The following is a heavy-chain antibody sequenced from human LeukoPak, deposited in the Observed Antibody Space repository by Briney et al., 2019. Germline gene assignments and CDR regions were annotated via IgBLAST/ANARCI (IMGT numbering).Heavy chain of an antibody. CDR1: GGTFSSYT. V-gene: IGHV1-69*04. D-gene: IGHD3-22*01. CDR3: VRDRDSYYYDSSGKFDY. CDR2: IIPILGIA. J-gene: IGHJ4*02. Sequence: SVKVSCKASGGTFSSYTISWVRQAPGQGLEWMGRIIPILGIANYAQKFQGRVTITADKSTSTAYMELSSLRSEDTAVYYCVRDRDSYYYDSSGKFDYWGQGTLVTVSS.